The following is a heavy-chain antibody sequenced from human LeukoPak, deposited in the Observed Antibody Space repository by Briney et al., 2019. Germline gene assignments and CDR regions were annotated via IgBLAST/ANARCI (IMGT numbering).Heavy chain of an antibody. CDR3: AKDSTERIAAAGNFDY. J-gene: IGHJ4*02. Sequence: PGGSLRLSCAASGFTFSSYAMSWVRQAPGKGLEWVSATSGSGGSTYYADSVKGRFTISRDNSKNTLYLQMNSLRAEDTAVYYCAKDSTERIAAAGNFDYWGQGTLVTVSS. CDR2: TSGSGGST. CDR1: GFTFSSYA. V-gene: IGHV3-23*01. D-gene: IGHD6-13*01.